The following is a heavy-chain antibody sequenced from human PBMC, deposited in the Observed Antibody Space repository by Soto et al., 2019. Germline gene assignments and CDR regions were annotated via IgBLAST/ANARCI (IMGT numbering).Heavy chain of an antibody. D-gene: IGHD1-26*01. Sequence: QVQLVQSGAEVKKPGASVKVSCKASGYTFTSYGISWVRQAPGQGLEWMGWISAYNGNTNYAQKLQGRVTMTTDTYTSTAYRELRSLRSDATAVYYCARDRGGSYLDYWGQGTLVTVSS. V-gene: IGHV1-18*01. CDR3: ARDRGGSYLDY. CDR2: ISAYNGNT. CDR1: GYTFTSYG. J-gene: IGHJ4*02.